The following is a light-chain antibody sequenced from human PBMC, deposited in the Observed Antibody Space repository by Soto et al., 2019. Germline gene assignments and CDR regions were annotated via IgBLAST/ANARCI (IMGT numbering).Light chain of an antibody. CDR2: KAS. CDR1: QTISSW. V-gene: IGKV1-5*03. CDR3: QQLNSYTLT. J-gene: IGKJ3*01. Sequence: DIQMTQSPSTLSGSVGDRVTITCRASQTISSWLAWYQQKPGKAPKLLIYKASTLQSGVPSRLSGSGSGTEFTLTISSLQPEDFATYYCQQLNSYTLTFGPGTKVDIX.